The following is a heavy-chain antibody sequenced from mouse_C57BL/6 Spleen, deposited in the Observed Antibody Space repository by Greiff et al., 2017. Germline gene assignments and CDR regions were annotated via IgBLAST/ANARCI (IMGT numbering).Heavy chain of an antibody. V-gene: IGHV1-18*01. CDR3: AALYYYGSLAWFAY. Sequence: EVQLVESGPELVKPGASVKIPCKASGYTFTDYNMDWVKQSHGKSLEWIGDINPNNGGTIYNQKFKGKATLTVDKSSSTAYMELRSLTSEDTAVYYCAALYYYGSLAWFAYWGQGTLVTVSA. CDR1: GYTFTDYN. CDR2: INPNNGGT. J-gene: IGHJ3*01. D-gene: IGHD1-1*01.